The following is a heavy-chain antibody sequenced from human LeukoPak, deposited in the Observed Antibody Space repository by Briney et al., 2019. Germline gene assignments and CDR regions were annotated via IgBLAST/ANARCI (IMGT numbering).Heavy chain of an antibody. V-gene: IGHV4-61*02. CDR3: ASTMIVVDAPFDY. D-gene: IGHD3-22*01. CDR1: GGSISSGSYY. Sequence: SQTLSLTCTVSGGSISSGSYYWSWIRQPAGKGLEWIGRIYTSGSTNYNPSLKSRVTISVDTSKNQFSLKLSSVTAADTAVYCCASTMIVVDAPFDYWGQGTLVTVSS. CDR2: IYTSGST. J-gene: IGHJ4*02.